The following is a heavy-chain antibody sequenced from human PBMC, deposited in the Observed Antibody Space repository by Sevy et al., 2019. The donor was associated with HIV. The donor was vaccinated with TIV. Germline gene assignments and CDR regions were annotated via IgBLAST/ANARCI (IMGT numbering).Heavy chain of an antibody. CDR1: GFTFSSYS. D-gene: IGHD6-13*01. V-gene: IGHV3-48*02. Sequence: GGSLTLSCAASGFTFSSYSMNWVRQAPGKGLEWVSYISSSSSTIYYADSVKGRSTITRDNAKNSLYLQMNSLRDEDTAVYYCASAAAGTGYYFDYWGQGTLVTVSS. CDR3: ASAAAGTGYYFDY. CDR2: ISSSSSTI. J-gene: IGHJ4*02.